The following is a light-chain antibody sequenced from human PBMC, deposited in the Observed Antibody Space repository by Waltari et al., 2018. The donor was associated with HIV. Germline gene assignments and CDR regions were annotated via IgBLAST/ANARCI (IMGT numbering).Light chain of an antibody. V-gene: IGLV6-57*04. CDR1: SGTIASNS. J-gene: IGLJ2*01. Sequence: FMLTQPHSMSASPGTTVTISCTRSSGTIASNSVQWYQQRPGGAPTTVVFADTQRPSGVPERFSGSIDISSNSASLTISGLKTEDEADYYCQSYDTTNHLIFGGGTKVTVL. CDR3: QSYDTTNHLI. CDR2: ADT.